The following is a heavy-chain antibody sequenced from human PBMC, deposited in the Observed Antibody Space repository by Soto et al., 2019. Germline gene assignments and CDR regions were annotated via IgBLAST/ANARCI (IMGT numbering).Heavy chain of an antibody. CDR3: ARSGGSLDY. Sequence: GGSVRLSCAASGFTFPTYTMHWARQAPGEGLEWVAGIAYDGSNKFYADLVKGRFTISRDNSKNTLFLQMNSLRSEDTAVYYCARSGGSLDYWGRGTLVTVSS. J-gene: IGHJ4*02. CDR2: IAYDGSNK. D-gene: IGHD1-26*01. V-gene: IGHV3-30-3*01. CDR1: GFTFPTYT.